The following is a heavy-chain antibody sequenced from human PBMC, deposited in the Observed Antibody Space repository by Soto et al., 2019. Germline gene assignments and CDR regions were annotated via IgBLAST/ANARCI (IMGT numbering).Heavy chain of an antibody. D-gene: IGHD3-22*01. Sequence: HPGGSLRLSCAASGFTFSSYAMHWVRQAPGKGLEWVAVISYDGSNKYYADSVKGRFTISRDNSKNTLYLQMNSLRAEDTAVYYCARDYYDSSGYYNWFDPWGQGTLVTVSS. CDR1: GFTFSSYA. J-gene: IGHJ5*02. CDR3: ARDYYDSSGYYNWFDP. V-gene: IGHV3-30-3*01. CDR2: ISYDGSNK.